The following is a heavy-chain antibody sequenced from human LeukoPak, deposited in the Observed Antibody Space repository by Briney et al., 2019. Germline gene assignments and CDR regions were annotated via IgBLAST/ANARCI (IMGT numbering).Heavy chain of an antibody. CDR3: AKGDQLWLGSYYYYYGMDV. CDR2: ISYDGSNK. V-gene: IGHV3-30*04. D-gene: IGHD5-18*01. J-gene: IGHJ6*02. Sequence: GGSLRLSCAASGFTFSTYAMHWVRQAPGKGLEWVAVISYDGSNKYYADSVKGRFTISRDNSKNTLYLQMNSLRAEDTAVYYCAKGDQLWLGSYYYYYGMDVWGQGTTVTVSS. CDR1: GFTFSTYA.